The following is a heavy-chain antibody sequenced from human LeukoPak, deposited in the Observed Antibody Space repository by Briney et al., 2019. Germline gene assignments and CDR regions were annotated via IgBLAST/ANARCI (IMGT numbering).Heavy chain of an antibody. Sequence: PSETLSLTCTVSGGSINNYYWSWIRQPLWKGLEWIGYIYYSGSTNYNPSLNSRITISINTSDNQFSLKLSSGTATDTAVEYCAREYSSSSGRRAFDIWGQGTMVTVSS. CDR3: AREYSSSSGRRAFDI. V-gene: IGHV4-59*08. CDR2: IYYSGST. D-gene: IGHD6-6*01. J-gene: IGHJ3*02. CDR1: GGSINNYY.